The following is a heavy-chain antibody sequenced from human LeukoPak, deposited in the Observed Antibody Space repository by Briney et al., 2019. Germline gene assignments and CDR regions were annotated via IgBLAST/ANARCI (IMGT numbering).Heavy chain of an antibody. CDR1: GGSIRSYY. Sequence: ETLSLTCTVSGGSIRSYYWSWLRQPPGKGLEWIAYISDIGSINYNPSLKSRVTISLDTSKNQFSLKLSSVTAADTAVYYCAGHHPRNTVDFWGQGTLVTVSS. CDR3: AGHHPRNTVDF. D-gene: IGHD2-8*02. J-gene: IGHJ4*02. CDR2: ISDIGSI. V-gene: IGHV4-59*08.